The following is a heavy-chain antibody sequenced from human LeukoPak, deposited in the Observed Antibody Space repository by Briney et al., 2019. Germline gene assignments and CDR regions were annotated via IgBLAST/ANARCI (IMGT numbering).Heavy chain of an antibody. CDR3: SSLYYRSGYYPNYFDY. V-gene: IGHV3-48*04. J-gene: IGHJ4*02. Sequence: PGGSLRLSCAASGFTFSSYGMHWVRQAPGKGLEWVSYISSSGSTIYYADSVKGRFTISRDNDKNSLYLQMNSLRAEDTAVYYCSSLYYRSGYYPNYFDYWGQGTLVTVSS. CDR1: GFTFSSYG. D-gene: IGHD3-22*01. CDR2: ISSSGSTI.